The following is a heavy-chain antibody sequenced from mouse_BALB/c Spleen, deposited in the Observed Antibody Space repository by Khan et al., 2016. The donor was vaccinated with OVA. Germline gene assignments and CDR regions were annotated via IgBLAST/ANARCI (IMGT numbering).Heavy chain of an antibody. J-gene: IGHJ3*01. V-gene: IGHV1-4*01. D-gene: IGHD2-14*01. CDR1: GYTFTSYT. CDR3: VRDGAYHRNDGWFAY. Sequence: QVQLQQSGAELARPGASVKMSCKSSGYTFTSYTIHWIKKRPGQGLEWIGYINPSNGYTNYNQKFKDKATLTTDQSSTTAYLQLCSLTSDDSAVYNCVRDGAYHRNDGWFAYWGQGTLVTVSA. CDR2: INPSNGYT.